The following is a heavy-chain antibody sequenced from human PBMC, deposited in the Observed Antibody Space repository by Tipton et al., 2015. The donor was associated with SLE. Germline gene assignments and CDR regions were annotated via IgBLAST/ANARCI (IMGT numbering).Heavy chain of an antibody. D-gene: IGHD3-16*01. V-gene: IGHV1-18*01. CDR1: GYTFTSYC. CDR2: ISGYNGNT. CDR3: ARLGDWDFYYYMDV. J-gene: IGHJ6*03. Sequence: QSGPEVKKPGASVKVSCKASGYTFTSYCITWVRQAPGQGLEWMGWISGYNGNTNYAQKLQGRVTMTTDTSTSTAYMELRSLRSDDTAVYYCARLGDWDFYYYMDVWGKGTTVTVSS.